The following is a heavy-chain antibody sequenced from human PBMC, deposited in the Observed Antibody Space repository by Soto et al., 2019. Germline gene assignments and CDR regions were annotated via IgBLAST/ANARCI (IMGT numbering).Heavy chain of an antibody. V-gene: IGHV1-8*02. CDR2: MSPSSGNT. CDR1: GGTFSSYA. J-gene: IGHJ4*02. CDR3: ARGIRGYSYGYGDY. Sequence: VASVKVSCKASGGTFSSYAISWVRQAPGQGLEWMGLMSPSSGNTAYAQTYQGRVTMTMNASTGTAYMELSRLRSEDTAVYYCARGIRGYSYGYGDYWGQGTLVTVSS. D-gene: IGHD5-18*01.